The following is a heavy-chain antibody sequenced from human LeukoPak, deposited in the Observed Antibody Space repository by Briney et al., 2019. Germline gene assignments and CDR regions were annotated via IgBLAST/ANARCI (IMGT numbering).Heavy chain of an antibody. CDR3: ERAHLGYNWFDP. CDR2: INPNSGGT. CDR1: GYTFTGYY. J-gene: IGHJ5*02. Sequence: ASVKVSCKASGYTFTGYYMHWVRQAPGQGLEWMGRINPNSGGTNYAQKFQGRVTMTKDTSISTGYMELSRLRSDDTAVYYCERAHLGYNWFDPWGQGTLVTVSS. D-gene: IGHD3-10*01. V-gene: IGHV1-2*06.